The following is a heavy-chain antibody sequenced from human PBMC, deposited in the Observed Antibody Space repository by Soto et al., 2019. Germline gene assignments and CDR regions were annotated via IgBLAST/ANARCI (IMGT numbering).Heavy chain of an antibody. Sequence: QVQLVQSGAEVKKPGSSVKVSCKASGGTFSSYTISWVRQAPGQGLEWMGRIIPILGIANYAQKFQGRVTITADNSPRTAYMELSSLRSEDTAVYYCASDAVTSRFAPWGQGTLVTVSS. D-gene: IGHD4-17*01. CDR1: GGTFSSYT. V-gene: IGHV1-69*02. J-gene: IGHJ5*02. CDR3: ASDAVTSRFAP. CDR2: IIPILGIA.